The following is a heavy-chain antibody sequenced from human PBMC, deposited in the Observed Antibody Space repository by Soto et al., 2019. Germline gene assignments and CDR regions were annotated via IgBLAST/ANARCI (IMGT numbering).Heavy chain of an antibody. CDR1: GGSIRNYY. Sequence: SETLSLTCSVSGGSIRNYYWTWIRQPPGKGLEWIGYIYSTGTTKFNPSLRSRVTISVDTSRNQFSLDLKSVTAADTAIYYCARAVASYGSTYYDSWGQGTLVTVS. D-gene: IGHD5-18*01. V-gene: IGHV4-59*01. CDR3: ARAVASYGSTYYDS. CDR2: IYSTGTT. J-gene: IGHJ4*02.